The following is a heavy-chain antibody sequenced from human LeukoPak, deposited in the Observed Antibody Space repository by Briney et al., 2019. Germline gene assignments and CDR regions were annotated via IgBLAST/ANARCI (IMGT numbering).Heavy chain of an antibody. CDR1: GGSISSYY. CDR2: IYYSGST. J-gene: IGHJ6*03. Sequence: SETLSLTCTVSGGSISSYYWSWIRQPPGKGLEWIGYIYYSGSTNYNPSLKSRVTISVDTSKNQFSLKLSSVTAADTAVYYCARTVTMAHYYYMDVWGKGTTVTVSS. V-gene: IGHV4-59*01. D-gene: IGHD3-10*01. CDR3: ARTVTMAHYYYMDV.